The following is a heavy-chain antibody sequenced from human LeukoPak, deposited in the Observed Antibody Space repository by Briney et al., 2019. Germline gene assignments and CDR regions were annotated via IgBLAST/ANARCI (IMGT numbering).Heavy chain of an antibody. CDR2: INGDGSTT. Sequence: GGFLRLSCAASGFTFSRYWMHWVRQAPGKGLVWVSRINGDGSTTSYADSVKGGFTISRDNAKNTLYLQMNSLRAEDTAVYYCATGNYYDSRGYYTFGHWGQGTLVTVSS. D-gene: IGHD3-22*01. V-gene: IGHV3-74*01. CDR3: ATGNYYDSRGYYTFGH. CDR1: GFTFSRYW. J-gene: IGHJ1*01.